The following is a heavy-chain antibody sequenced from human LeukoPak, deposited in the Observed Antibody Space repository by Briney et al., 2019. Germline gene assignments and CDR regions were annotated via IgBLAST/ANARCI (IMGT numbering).Heavy chain of an antibody. Sequence: GGSLRLSCATSGFTFSNYAMSWVRQAPGKGLEWVSGIGASGGSTYYADSVKGRFTISRDNSKNTLYLQMNSLRTEDTAVYYCAKAEGYDILTGPDYWGQGTLVTVSS. J-gene: IGHJ4*02. CDR3: AKAEGYDILTGPDY. CDR1: GFTFSNYA. V-gene: IGHV3-23*01. CDR2: IGASGGST. D-gene: IGHD3-9*01.